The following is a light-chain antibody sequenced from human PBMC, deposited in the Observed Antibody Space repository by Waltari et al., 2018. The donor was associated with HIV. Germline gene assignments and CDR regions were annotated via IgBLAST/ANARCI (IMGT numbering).Light chain of an antibody. J-gene: IGLJ3*02. V-gene: IGLV1-40*01. Sequence: QPVLTQPPSVSGAPGQRVTIPCTGSSSNIGARFDVHWYQQLPGTAPKLLIYGDNNRPSGVPDRFSGSKSGTSASLAITGLQAEDEADYYCQSYDSSLSGSVFGGGTKLTVL. CDR1: SSNIGARFD. CDR2: GDN. CDR3: QSYDSSLSGSV.